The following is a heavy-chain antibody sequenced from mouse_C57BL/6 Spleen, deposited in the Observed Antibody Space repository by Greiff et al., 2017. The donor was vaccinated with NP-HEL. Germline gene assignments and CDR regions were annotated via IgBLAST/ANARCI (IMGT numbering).Heavy chain of an antibody. V-gene: IGHV5-17*01. Sequence: EVMLVESGGGLVKPGGSLKLSCAASGFTFSDYGMHWVRQAPVKGLECVAYISSGRSSIFYADTVKGRFTIARDNAKNTLFLQMTSLRSEDTAMYYCARKDYGSSYGAYGGQGTLVTGSA. CDR1: GFTFSDYG. CDR3: ARKDYGSSYGAY. CDR2: ISSGRSSI. D-gene: IGHD1-1*01. J-gene: IGHJ3*01.